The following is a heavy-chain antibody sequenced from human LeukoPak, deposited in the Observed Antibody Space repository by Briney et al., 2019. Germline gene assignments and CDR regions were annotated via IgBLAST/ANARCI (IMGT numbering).Heavy chain of an antibody. CDR3: ARDTDFWSGYDDAFDI. CDR1: GGSISSSSYY. J-gene: IGHJ3*02. CDR2: IYYSGST. Sequence: SETLSLTCTVSGGSISSSSYYWGWLRQPPGKGLEWIGSIYYSGSTYYNPSLKSRVTISVDTSKNQFSLKLSSVTAADTAVYYCARDTDFWSGYDDAFDIWGQGTMVTVSS. D-gene: IGHD3-3*01. V-gene: IGHV4-39*07.